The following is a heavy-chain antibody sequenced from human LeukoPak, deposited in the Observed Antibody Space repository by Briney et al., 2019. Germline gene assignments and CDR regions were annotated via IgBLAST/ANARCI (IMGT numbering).Heavy chain of an antibody. J-gene: IGHJ5*02. CDR1: GGSISGYY. V-gene: IGHV4-34*01. Sequence: SETLSLTCTVSGGSISGYYWSWIRQPPGKGLEWIGEINHSGSTNYNPSLKSRVTISVDTSKNQFSLKLSSVTAADTAVYYCASSRRYCSSTSCYTASSGGRYNWFDPWGQGTLVTVSS. CDR3: ASSRRYCSSTSCYTASSGGRYNWFDP. CDR2: INHSGST. D-gene: IGHD2-2*02.